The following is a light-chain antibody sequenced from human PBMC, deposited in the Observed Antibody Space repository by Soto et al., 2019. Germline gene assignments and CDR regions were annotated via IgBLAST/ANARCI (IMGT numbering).Light chain of an antibody. V-gene: IGKV3-20*01. CDR3: QQYGSSPRLT. CDR2: GAS. CDR1: QSVSSSY. Sequence: EIVLTQSPGTLSLSPGERATLSCRASQSVSSSYLAWYQQKPGQAPRLLIYGASNRATGIPDRFSGSGSGTDFTLTINRLEPEDFAGYYCQQYGSSPRLTFGGGTEV. J-gene: IGKJ4*01.